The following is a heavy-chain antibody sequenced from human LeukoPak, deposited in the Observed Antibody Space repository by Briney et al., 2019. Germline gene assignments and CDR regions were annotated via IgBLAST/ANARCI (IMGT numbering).Heavy chain of an antibody. CDR1: GGSISSGGYY. CDR2: IYYSGST. CDR3: ARASPFKSVDY. Sequence: SETLSLTCTVSGGSISSGGYYWSWIRQHPGKGLEWIGYIYYSGSTYYNPSLKSRVTISVDTSKNQFSLKLSSVTAADTAVYYCARASPFKSVDYWGQGTLVTVSS. D-gene: IGHD3-3*02. V-gene: IGHV4-31*03. J-gene: IGHJ4*02.